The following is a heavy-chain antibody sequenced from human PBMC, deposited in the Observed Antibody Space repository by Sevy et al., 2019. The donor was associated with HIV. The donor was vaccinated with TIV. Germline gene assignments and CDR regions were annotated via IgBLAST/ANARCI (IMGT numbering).Heavy chain of an antibody. D-gene: IGHD3-22*01. CDR1: GFTVSGNY. CDR2: IDSGGST. Sequence: GGSLRLSCEASGFTVSGNYMAWVRLAPGKGLEWVSLIDSGGSTYYADSVKGRFTISRDKAKNTLYLQMNPLRAEDTVVYFCARDRYYDASCYYYYYYGMDVWGQGTTVTVSS. J-gene: IGHJ6*02. CDR3: ARDRYYDASCYYYYYYGMDV. V-gene: IGHV3-66*01.